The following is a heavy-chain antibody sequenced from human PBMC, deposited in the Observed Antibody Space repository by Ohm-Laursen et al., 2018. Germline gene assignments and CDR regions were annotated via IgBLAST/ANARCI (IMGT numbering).Heavy chain of an antibody. D-gene: IGHD6-13*01. Sequence: SLRLSCTASGFTFSSYYMHWLRQGPGKGLVCVSRIQGDGSSTTYADSVKGRFTISRDNAKNTLYLQMNNLRAEDTAVYYCARGETISSWSTFDYWGQGTLVTVSS. CDR3: ARGETISSWSTFDY. V-gene: IGHV3-74*03. J-gene: IGHJ4*02. CDR1: GFTFSSYY. CDR2: IQGDGSST.